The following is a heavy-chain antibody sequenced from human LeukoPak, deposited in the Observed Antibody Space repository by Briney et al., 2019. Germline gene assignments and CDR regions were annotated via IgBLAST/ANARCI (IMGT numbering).Heavy chain of an antibody. Sequence: PGGSLRLSCAASGFTVSSNYMSWVRQAPGKGLEWVSVIYSGGSTYYADSVKGRFTISRDNAKNSLYLQMNSLRAEDTAVYYCARVLSNYGGRDYYYYMDVWGKGTTVTVSS. CDR2: IYSGGST. CDR3: ARVLSNYGGRDYYYYMDV. CDR1: GFTVSSNY. V-gene: IGHV3-53*01. J-gene: IGHJ6*03. D-gene: IGHD4-11*01.